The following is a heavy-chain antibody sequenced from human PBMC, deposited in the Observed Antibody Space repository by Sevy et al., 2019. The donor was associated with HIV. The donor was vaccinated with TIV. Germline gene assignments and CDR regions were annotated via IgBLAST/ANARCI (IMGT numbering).Heavy chain of an antibody. CDR1: GFAFYEYS. J-gene: IGHJ4*02. D-gene: IGHD2-2*02. CDR2: LSFGCGKI. V-gene: IGHV3-23*01. CDR3: AREGCARPHDY. Sequence: GGSLRLSCAASGFAFYEYSMSWIRQAPGKGLEWVATLSFGCGKINYADSVKGRFTISRDNSENSIYLQMDNLRVEDTALYYCAREGCARPHDYWGQGTRVTVSS.